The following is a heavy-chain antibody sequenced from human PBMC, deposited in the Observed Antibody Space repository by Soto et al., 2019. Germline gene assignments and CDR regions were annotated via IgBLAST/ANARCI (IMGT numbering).Heavy chain of an antibody. CDR2: INPNSGGT. CDR1: GYTFTGYY. J-gene: IGHJ6*02. D-gene: IGHD1-1*01. V-gene: IGHV1-2*04. Sequence: ASVKVSCKASGYTFTGYYMHWVRQAPEQGLEWMGWINPNSGGTNYAQKFQGWVTMTRDTSISTAYMELSRLRSDDTAVYYCARAKVGKNLSPYYYYYGMDVWGQGTTVTVSS. CDR3: ARAKVGKNLSPYYYYYGMDV.